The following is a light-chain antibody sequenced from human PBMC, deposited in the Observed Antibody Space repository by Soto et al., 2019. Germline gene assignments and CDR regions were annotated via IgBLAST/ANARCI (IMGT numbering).Light chain of an antibody. CDR3: QQYGSSGT. Sequence: EIVLTQSPGTLSLSPGEGATLSFSASQSISSNFLAWYQQKRGQAPRLLIHGASNRATGIPDRFSGSGSGTDFTLTISRLEPEDFAVYYCQQYGSSGTFGQGTKVDIK. CDR2: GAS. J-gene: IGKJ1*01. V-gene: IGKV3-20*01. CDR1: QSISSNF.